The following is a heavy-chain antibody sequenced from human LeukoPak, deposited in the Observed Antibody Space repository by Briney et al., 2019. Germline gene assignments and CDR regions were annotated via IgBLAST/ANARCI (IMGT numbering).Heavy chain of an antibody. V-gene: IGHV3-7*03. CDR2: IKQDGSEK. CDR3: ARDHRYYHYMDV. Sequence: GGSLRLSCAASGFTFSSYWMSWVRRAPGKGLEWVANIKQDGSEKYYVDSVKGRFTISRDNSKNTLYLQMNSLRAEDTAMYYCARDHRYYHYMDVWGKGTTVTVSS. D-gene: IGHD3-10*01. J-gene: IGHJ6*03. CDR1: GFTFSSYW.